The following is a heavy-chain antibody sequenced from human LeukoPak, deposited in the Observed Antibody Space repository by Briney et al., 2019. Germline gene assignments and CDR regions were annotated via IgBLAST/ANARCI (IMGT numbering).Heavy chain of an antibody. Sequence: SETLSLTCTVPGGSISSYYWSWIRQPPGKGLEWIGYIYDSGNTNYNPSLKSRVTISVDTSKNQFSLKLSSVTAADTAVYYCATRSTGVAATFDSWGQGALVTVSS. D-gene: IGHD2-15*01. CDR1: GGSISSYY. CDR3: ATRSTGVAATFDS. J-gene: IGHJ4*02. V-gene: IGHV4-59*01. CDR2: IYDSGNT.